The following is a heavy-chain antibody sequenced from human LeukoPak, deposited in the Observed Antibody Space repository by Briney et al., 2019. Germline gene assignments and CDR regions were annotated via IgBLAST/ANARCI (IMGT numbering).Heavy chain of an antibody. V-gene: IGHV5-51*01. D-gene: IGHD5-12*01. J-gene: IGHJ3*02. CDR2: IFPGDSDT. CDR1: GYSFTTYW. CDR3: ARRKRVDREALYAFDI. Sequence: GESLKISCKGSGYSFTTYWIGWVRQMPGKGLEWMGIIFPGDSDTRYSPSFQGQVTISADKSISTAYLQWGSLKASDTALYYCARRKRVDREALYAFDIWGQGTMVIVSS.